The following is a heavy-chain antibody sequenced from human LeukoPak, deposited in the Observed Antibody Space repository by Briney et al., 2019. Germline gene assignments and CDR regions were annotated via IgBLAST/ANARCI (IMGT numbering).Heavy chain of an antibody. J-gene: IGHJ4*02. CDR3: ARAYYDFWSGPAFDY. Sequence: ASVKVSCKASGYTFTSYYMHWVRQAPGQGLEWMGIINPSGGSTSYAQKFQGRVTMTRDTSTSTVYMELSSLRSDDTAVYYCARAYYDFWSGPAFDYWGQGTLVTVSS. CDR2: INPSGGST. D-gene: IGHD3-3*01. CDR1: GYTFTSYY. V-gene: IGHV1-46*01.